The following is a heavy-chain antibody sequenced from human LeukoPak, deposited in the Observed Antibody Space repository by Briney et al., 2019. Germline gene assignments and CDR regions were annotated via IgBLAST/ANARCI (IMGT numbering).Heavy chain of an antibody. CDR2: INRDGSER. J-gene: IGHJ6*02. V-gene: IGHV3-7*03. Sequence: GGSLRLSCAVSGLTFSNAWINWVRQAPGKGLEWVANINRDGSERYYVDSVKGRFTISRDDAKSSLYLQMNSLRAEDTAVYYCARRNAMDVWGQGTTVIVFS. CDR3: ARRNAMDV. CDR1: GLTFSNAW.